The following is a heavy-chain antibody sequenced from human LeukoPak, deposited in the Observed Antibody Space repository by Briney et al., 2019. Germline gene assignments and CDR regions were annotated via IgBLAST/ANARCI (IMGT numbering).Heavy chain of an antibody. J-gene: IGHJ4*02. Sequence: TGGSLRLSCAASGFTFSSYSMNWVRQAPGKGLEWVSYISSSSGAIYYADSVKGRFTISRDNAKNSLYLQTNSLRDEDTAVYYCARGITMIVVAPGYWGQGTLVTVSS. CDR3: ARGITMIVVAPGY. CDR1: GFTFSSYS. D-gene: IGHD3-22*01. V-gene: IGHV3-48*02. CDR2: ISSSSGAI.